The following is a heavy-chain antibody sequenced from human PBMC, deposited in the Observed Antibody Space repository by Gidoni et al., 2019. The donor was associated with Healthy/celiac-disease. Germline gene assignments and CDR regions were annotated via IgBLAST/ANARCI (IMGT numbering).Heavy chain of an antibody. Sequence: EVQLVESGGGLVKPGGSLRLSCAASGFTFSSYSMNWVRQAPGKGLEWVSSISSSSSYIYYADSVKGRFTISRDNAKNSLYLQMNSLRAEDTAVYYCARDDPGYSSPKLDYWGQGTLVTVSS. CDR2: ISSSSSYI. D-gene: IGHD6-13*01. V-gene: IGHV3-21*01. CDR3: ARDDPGYSSPKLDY. CDR1: GFTFSSYS. J-gene: IGHJ4*02.